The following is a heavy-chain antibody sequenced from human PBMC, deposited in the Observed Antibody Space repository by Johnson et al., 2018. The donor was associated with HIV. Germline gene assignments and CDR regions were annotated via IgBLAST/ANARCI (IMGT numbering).Heavy chain of an antibody. CDR2: ISYDGSNK. J-gene: IGHJ3*02. CDR1: GFTFSSYA. V-gene: IGHV3-30*04. Sequence: QVQLVESGGGVVQPGRSLRLSCAASGFTFSSYAMHWVRQAPGKGLEWVAVISYDGSNKYYADSVKGRFTISRDNSQNTLYLQMNSLRAEDPAVYYCGRPAAAGRDDAFDIWGQGTMVTVSS. D-gene: IGHD6-13*01. CDR3: GRPAAAGRDDAFDI.